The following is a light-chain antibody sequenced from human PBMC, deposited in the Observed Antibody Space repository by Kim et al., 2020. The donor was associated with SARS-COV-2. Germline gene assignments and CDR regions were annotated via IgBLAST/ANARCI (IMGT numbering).Light chain of an antibody. V-gene: IGKV1-5*01. Sequence: AAGGDRVTMTRRASQSISSWLAWYQPKPGKAPQLLIYYASSLESGVPSRFRGSGSGTEFTHNISSLQPDDLATHYCKQCNSYSPTFRQGTKVDIK. CDR3: KQCNSYSPT. CDR2: YAS. J-gene: IGKJ1*01. CDR1: QSISSW.